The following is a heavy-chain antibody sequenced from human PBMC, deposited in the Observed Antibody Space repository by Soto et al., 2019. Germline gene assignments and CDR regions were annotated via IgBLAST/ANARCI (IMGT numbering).Heavy chain of an antibody. Sequence: QVPVVQSGAEVKKPGASVKVSCRTSGYSFINYGITWVRQAPGQGLEWMGWINTYTGDTNYAQRFQDRVTLTTDTSTSSAYMELRGLRSEDTAVYYCARDQRQQHVFDFWGQGTLVTVSS. J-gene: IGHJ4*02. CDR3: ARDQRQQHVFDF. CDR2: INTYTGDT. V-gene: IGHV1-18*01. CDR1: GYSFINYG. D-gene: IGHD6-13*01.